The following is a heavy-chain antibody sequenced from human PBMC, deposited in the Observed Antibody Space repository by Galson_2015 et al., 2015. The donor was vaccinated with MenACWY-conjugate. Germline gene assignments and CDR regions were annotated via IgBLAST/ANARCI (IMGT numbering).Heavy chain of an antibody. J-gene: IGHJ4*02. CDR3: ARGPTYNWNGKYFDY. D-gene: IGHD1-20*01. V-gene: IGHV3-53*01. CDR2: IYRDLTA. Sequence: SLRLSCAVSGFTVSSNYMSWVRQAPGKGLEWVSVIYRDLTAYYADSVKGRFSISRDNSKNTVYLQLAGLRAEDTAMYYCARGPTYNWNGKYFDYWGRGTLVTVSS. CDR1: GFTVSSNY.